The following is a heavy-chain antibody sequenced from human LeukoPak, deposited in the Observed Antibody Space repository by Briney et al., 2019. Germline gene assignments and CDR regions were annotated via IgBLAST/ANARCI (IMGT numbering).Heavy chain of an antibody. Sequence: SGRSLRLSCAASGFTFDDYAMRWVRQAPGKGLEWVSGISWNSSSIGYADSVKGRFTISRDNAKSSLYLQMNSLRAEDTAVYYCARALDSSSSRYQAFEEWGQGTLVTVSS. J-gene: IGHJ4*02. V-gene: IGHV3-9*01. D-gene: IGHD2-2*01. CDR3: ARALDSSSSRYQAFEE. CDR1: GFTFDDYA. CDR2: ISWNSSSI.